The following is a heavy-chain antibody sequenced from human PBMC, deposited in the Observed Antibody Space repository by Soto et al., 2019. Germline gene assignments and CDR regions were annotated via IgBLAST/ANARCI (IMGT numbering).Heavy chain of an antibody. V-gene: IGHV3-23*01. CDR1: GFTFSSYA. Sequence: EVQLLESGGGLVQPGGSLRLSCAASGFTFSSYAMSWVRQAPGKGLEWVSTISGSGSMTYYADSVKGRFTISRDKSKNTLDLQMNSLRAEDTAVYYCAKAPLGYKWYFDLWGRGTLVTVSS. CDR3: AKAPLGYKWYFDL. D-gene: IGHD1-1*01. J-gene: IGHJ2*01. CDR2: ISGSGSMT.